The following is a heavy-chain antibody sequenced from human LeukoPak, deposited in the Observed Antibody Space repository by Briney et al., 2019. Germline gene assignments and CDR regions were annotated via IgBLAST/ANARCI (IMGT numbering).Heavy chain of an antibody. CDR1: GASVSSSH. D-gene: IGHD3-22*01. CDR3: ASQPYYESSGYYFY. J-gene: IGHJ4*02. V-gene: IGHV4-59*08. Sequence: PSETLSLTCLVSGASVSSSHWNWIRQLPGKGLEWIGCLSYTGKTDYNPSLTSRVTMSLDTSKNQFSLKLTSVTAADTAIYYCASQPYYESSGYYFYWGQGTLVTVSS. CDR2: LSYTGKT.